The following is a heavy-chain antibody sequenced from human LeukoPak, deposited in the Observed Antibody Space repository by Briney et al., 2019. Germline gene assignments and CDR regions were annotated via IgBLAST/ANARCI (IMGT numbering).Heavy chain of an antibody. CDR2: IIPIFGTA. D-gene: IGHD3-10*01. CDR1: GGTFSSYA. Sequence: SVTVSCKASGGTFSSYAISWVRQAPGQGLEWMGGIIPIFGTANYAQKFQGRVTITTDESTSTAYMELGSLRSEDTAVYYCAVRPYYYGSGSYPGAYMDVWGKGTTVTVSS. J-gene: IGHJ6*03. CDR3: AVRPYYYGSGSYPGAYMDV. V-gene: IGHV1-69*05.